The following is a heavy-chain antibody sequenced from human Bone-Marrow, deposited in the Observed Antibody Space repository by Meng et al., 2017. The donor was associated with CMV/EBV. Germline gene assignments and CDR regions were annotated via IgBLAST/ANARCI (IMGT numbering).Heavy chain of an antibody. Sequence: SETLSLTCIVSGGSIFGYSWNWIRQPPGSGLEWIGYVSDSGTTNHNPSLKSRVSLSVDTSKKQSSLKLNSVTAADTAVYYCARTHLTGYSLDKWGQGTLVTVSS. D-gene: IGHD3-9*01. V-gene: IGHV4-59*01. J-gene: IGHJ4*02. CDR3: ARTHLTGYSLDK. CDR2: VSDSGTT. CDR1: GGSIFGYS.